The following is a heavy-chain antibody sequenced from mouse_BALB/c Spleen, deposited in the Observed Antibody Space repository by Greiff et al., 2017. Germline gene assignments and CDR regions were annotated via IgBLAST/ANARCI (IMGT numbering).Heavy chain of an antibody. Sequence: VQLKESGAELVKPGASVKLSCTASGFNIKDTYMHWVKQRPEQGLEWIGRIDPANGNTKYDPKFQGKATITADTSSNTAYLQLSSLTSEDTAVYYCARPDYYGSRGGYFDVWGAGTTVTVSS. J-gene: IGHJ1*01. V-gene: IGHV14-3*02. CDR2: IDPANGNT. CDR3: ARPDYYGSRGGYFDV. D-gene: IGHD1-1*01. CDR1: GFNIKDTY.